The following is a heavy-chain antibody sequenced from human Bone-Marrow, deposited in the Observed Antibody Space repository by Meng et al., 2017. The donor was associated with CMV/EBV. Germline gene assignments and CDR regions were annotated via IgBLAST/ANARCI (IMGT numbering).Heavy chain of an antibody. CDR2: INSDGSST. CDR1: GFSVSSYW. V-gene: IGHV3-74*01. J-gene: IGHJ6*02. Sequence: GESLKISCAASGFSVSSYWMHWVRQAPGKGLVWVSRINSDGSSTTYADPVKGRFTFSRDNAKNTLYLQINSLRAEDTAVYYCARANSHAMDVWGQGATVTVSS. D-gene: IGHD5-18*01. CDR3: ARANSHAMDV.